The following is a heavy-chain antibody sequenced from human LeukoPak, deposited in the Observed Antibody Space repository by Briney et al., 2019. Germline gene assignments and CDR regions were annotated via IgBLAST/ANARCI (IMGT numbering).Heavy chain of an antibody. V-gene: IGHV1-2*02. CDR2: INPNSGGT. CDR3: TRDSIGGSGWFDP. Sequence: GASVKVSCKASGYTFTGYNIHWVRQAPGQGLEWMGWINPNSGGTTYAQRFQGRVTMTRDTSISTASMELSSLNFDDTAVYYCTRDSIGGSGWFDPWGQGTLVTVSS. J-gene: IGHJ5*02. D-gene: IGHD3-16*01. CDR1: GYTFTGYN.